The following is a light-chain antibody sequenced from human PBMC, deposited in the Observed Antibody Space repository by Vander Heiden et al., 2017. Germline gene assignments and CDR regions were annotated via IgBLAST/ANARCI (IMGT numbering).Light chain of an antibody. CDR2: EVS. V-gene: IGLV2-23*02. Sequence: QSALTPPASVSGSPGQSITISCTGTSSDVGSYNLVSWYQQYPGKAPKLMIFEVSARPSGVSHRFSGSKSGNTASLTISGLQAEDEADYYCCSYADGNTWVFGGGTRLTVL. J-gene: IGLJ3*02. CDR3: CSYADGNTWV. CDR1: SSDVGSYNL.